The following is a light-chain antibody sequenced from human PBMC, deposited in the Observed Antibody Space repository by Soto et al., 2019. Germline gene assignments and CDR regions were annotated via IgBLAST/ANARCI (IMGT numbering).Light chain of an antibody. V-gene: IGLV2-23*02. CDR2: EVS. Sequence: QSALTQPASVSGSPGQSIPISCTGTSSDVGSYNLVSWYQQHPGKAPKLMIYEVSKRPSGVSNRFSGSKSGNRASLTISGLQAEDEADYYCCSYAGSSTLVFGGGTKVTVL. CDR1: SSDVGSYNL. J-gene: IGLJ2*01. CDR3: CSYAGSSTLV.